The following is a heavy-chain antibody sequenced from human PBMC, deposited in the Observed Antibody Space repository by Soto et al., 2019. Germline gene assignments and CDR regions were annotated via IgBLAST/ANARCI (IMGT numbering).Heavy chain of an antibody. D-gene: IGHD2-2*01. CDR2: INHSGST. CDR1: GGSFSGHY. CDR3: ARGISLIVEVQRDAPDKYYFDS. J-gene: IGHJ4*02. V-gene: IGHV4-34*01. Sequence: SETLSLTXAVYGGSFSGHYWSWIRQPPGKGLEWIGEINHSGSTNSNSSLKSRVTMSVDTSKNQFSLKLNSVTAADTAVYYCARGISLIVEVQRDAPDKYYFDSWGQGTLVTVSS.